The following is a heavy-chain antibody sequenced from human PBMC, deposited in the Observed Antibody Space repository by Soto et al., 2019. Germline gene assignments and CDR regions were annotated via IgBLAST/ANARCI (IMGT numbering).Heavy chain of an antibody. CDR2: ICYGGST. J-gene: IGHJ5*02. CDR1: GGSINSYGYC. V-gene: IGHV4-30-4*01. CDR3: ARVWLRGLYSNHDAGFDP. Sequence: PSETLSLTCSVPGGSINSYGYCWSWIRQHPGKGLEWIGYICYGGSTYYNPSPKSRVTISIVTSNDRFSLNLSSVTAADTAVYYCARVWLRGLYSNHDAGFDPWGQGTLVTVSS. D-gene: IGHD3-10*01.